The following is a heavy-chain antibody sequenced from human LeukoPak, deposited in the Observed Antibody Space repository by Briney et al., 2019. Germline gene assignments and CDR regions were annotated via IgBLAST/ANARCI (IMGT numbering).Heavy chain of an antibody. D-gene: IGHD5-18*01. CDR3: ARDKRHSYGRYFDH. J-gene: IGHJ4*02. Sequence: SETVSLTCSVSGDSISTYHWNWIRKPPGKGLEWIGYMQSTGNSNYNPSLRSRVTMFVDTSKNQVALILSSVTAADTPVYYCARDKRHSYGRYFDHWGQGALVTVSS. CDR1: GDSISTYH. CDR2: MQSTGNS. V-gene: IGHV4-59*01.